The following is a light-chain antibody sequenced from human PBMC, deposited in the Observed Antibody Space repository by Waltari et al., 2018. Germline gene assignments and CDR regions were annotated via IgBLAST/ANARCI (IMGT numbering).Light chain of an antibody. CDR2: AAS. V-gene: IGKV1-39*01. Sequence: DIQMTQSPSSLSPSVEDRVTITCRASQTISRYLNWYQQKPGRAPKLLISAASTLGSWVPSRFSGSGSGTDFTLTISNLQPEDFAIYYCQQIYSTPVTFGQGTKLEIK. CDR3: QQIYSTPVT. CDR1: QTISRY. J-gene: IGKJ2*01.